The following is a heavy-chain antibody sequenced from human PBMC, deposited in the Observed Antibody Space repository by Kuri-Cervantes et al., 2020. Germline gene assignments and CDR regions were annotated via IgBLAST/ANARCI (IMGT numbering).Heavy chain of an antibody. V-gene: IGHV4-39*07. CDR2: IYYSGST. J-gene: IGHJ6*02. CDR3: ARAMLAAILYGMDV. D-gene: IGHD5-12*01. Sequence: SETLSLTCTVSGGSISSSSYYWGRLRQPPGKGLEWIGSIYYSGSTYYNPSLKSRVTISVDRSKNQFSLKLSSVTAADTAVYYCARAMLAAILYGMDVWGQGTTVTVSS. CDR1: GGSISSSSYY.